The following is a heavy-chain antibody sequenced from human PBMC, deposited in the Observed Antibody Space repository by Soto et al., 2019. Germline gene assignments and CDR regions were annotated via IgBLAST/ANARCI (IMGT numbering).Heavy chain of an antibody. CDR3: ARGDCTNGVCRLGLFYYYGMDV. J-gene: IGHJ6*02. CDR2: IIPIFGTA. D-gene: IGHD2-8*01. CDR1: GGTFSSYA. Sequence: SVKVSCKASGGTFSSYAIGWVRQAPGQGLEWMGGIIPIFGTANYAQKFQGRVTITADKSTSTAYMELSSLRSEDTAVYYCARGDCTNGVCRLGLFYYYGMDVWGQGTTVTVSS. V-gene: IGHV1-69*06.